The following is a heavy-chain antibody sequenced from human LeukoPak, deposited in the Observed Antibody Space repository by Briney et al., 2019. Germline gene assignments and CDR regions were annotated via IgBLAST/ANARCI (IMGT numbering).Heavy chain of an antibody. D-gene: IGHD2-15*01. J-gene: IGHJ4*02. CDR1: GFTFSSYA. Sequence: GGSLRLSCAASGFTFSSYAMSWVRQAPGKGLEWVSAISCSGGSTFYADSVEGGFTIPRQISKNTLYVQVNTLSAEDTAVYYCAKVLVAAIDYWGQGTLVTVSS. CDR2: ISCSGGST. V-gene: IGHV3-23*01. CDR3: AKVLVAAIDY.